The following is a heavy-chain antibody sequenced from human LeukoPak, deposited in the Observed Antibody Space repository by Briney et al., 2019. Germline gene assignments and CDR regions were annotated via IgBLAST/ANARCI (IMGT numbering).Heavy chain of an antibody. CDR2: INADNGDT. V-gene: IGHV1-3*01. J-gene: IGHJ4*02. CDR1: GYTFTSNV. D-gene: IGHD2-21*01. Sequence: PMASVKVSCKASGYTFTSNVIHWVRRAPGQRLEWMGWINADNGDTKYSQKFQGRVTIARDTSASTAYMELSSLRSEDTAVYYCARDLIHDYWGQGTLVTVSS. CDR3: ARDLIHDY.